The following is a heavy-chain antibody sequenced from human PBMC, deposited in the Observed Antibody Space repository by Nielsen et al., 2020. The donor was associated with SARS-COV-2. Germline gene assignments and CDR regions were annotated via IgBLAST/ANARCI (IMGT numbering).Heavy chain of an antibody. Sequence: SLKISCAASGFTFDDYAMHWVRQAPGKGLEWVSGISWNSGSIGYADSVKGRFTISRDNAKNSLYLQMNSLRAEDTALYYCARSEQWLVLGYFDYWGQGTLVTVSS. CDR2: ISWNSGSI. V-gene: IGHV3-9*01. CDR1: GFTFDDYA. J-gene: IGHJ4*02. CDR3: ARSEQWLVLGYFDY. D-gene: IGHD6-19*01.